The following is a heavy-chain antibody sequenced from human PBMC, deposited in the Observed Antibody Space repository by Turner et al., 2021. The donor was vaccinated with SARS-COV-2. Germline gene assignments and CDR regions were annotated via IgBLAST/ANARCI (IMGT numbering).Heavy chain of an antibody. CDR1: RFPFSSYS. CDR3: TRSPTAPGYYYDSSGYYTPYYFDY. V-gene: IGHV3-21*01. D-gene: IGHD3-22*01. Sequence: EVQLVESGGGLVMPGGSLRLSCAASRFPFSSYSMNWVSQAPGKGLECISSISQSSSYIYYADSVKGRFTSNRDNAKNSLYLQMNSLSAEDTAVYYCTRSPTAPGYYYDSSGYYTPYYFDYWGQGTLVTVSS. J-gene: IGHJ4*02. CDR2: ISQSSSYI.